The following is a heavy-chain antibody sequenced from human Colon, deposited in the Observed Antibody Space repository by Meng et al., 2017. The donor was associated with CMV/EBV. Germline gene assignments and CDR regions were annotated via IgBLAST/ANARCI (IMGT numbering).Heavy chain of an antibody. CDR1: GFTFDTYN. CDR3: ARERLGTLWYYFDH. V-gene: IGHV3-48*04. CDR2: ISGISTTI. Sequence: GGSLRLSCAASGFTFDTYNMNWVRQPPGKGLEWISYISGISTTIYYADSVRGRFTVSRDNAKKFLYLQMNNLRAEDTAVYYCARERLGTLWYYFDHWGQGDLVTVSS. D-gene: IGHD3-10*01. J-gene: IGHJ4*02.